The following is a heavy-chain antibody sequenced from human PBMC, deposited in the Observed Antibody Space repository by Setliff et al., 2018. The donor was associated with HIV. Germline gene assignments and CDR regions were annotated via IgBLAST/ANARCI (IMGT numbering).Heavy chain of an antibody. Sequence: SETLSLTCNVSGFSFRNSFYNWGWIRQPPGKGLEWIGTIYYCGTTYYNPSLKSRVTMSIDTSQNQFSLKLTSVTATDTAVYYCARHRYSSSINWFDPWGQGTLVTVSS. V-gene: IGHV4-39*01. CDR3: ARHRYSSSINWFDP. J-gene: IGHJ5*02. CDR2: IYYCGTT. D-gene: IGHD6-13*01. CDR1: GFSFRNSFYN.